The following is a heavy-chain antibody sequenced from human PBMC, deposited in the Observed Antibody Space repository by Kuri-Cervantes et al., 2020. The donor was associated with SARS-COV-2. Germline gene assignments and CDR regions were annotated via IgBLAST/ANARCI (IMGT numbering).Heavy chain of an antibody. CDR1: GFTFSSYA. CDR3: AREALGWELLVSAFDI. D-gene: IGHD1-26*01. CDR2: ISYDGSNK. V-gene: IGHV3-30-3*01. J-gene: IGHJ3*02. Sequence: GESLKISCAASGFTFSSYAMHWVRQAPGKGLEWVAVISYDGSNKYYADSVKGRFTIPRDNSKNTLYLQMNSLRAEDTAVYYCAREALGWELLVSAFDIWGQGTMVTVSS.